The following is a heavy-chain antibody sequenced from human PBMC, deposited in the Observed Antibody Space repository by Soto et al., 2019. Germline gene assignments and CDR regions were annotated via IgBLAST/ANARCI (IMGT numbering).Heavy chain of an antibody. Sequence: GGSLRLSCAASCFIFSNYGMYWFRQSPGKVLEWVAIISYDGTTEYYADSMKGRVTISRDNSKNTLYLQVNSLRAEDTAVYYCAKGMTTGNSDLYGMEVWGQGTTVNVSS. CDR3: AKGMTTGNSDLYGMEV. CDR1: CFIFSNYG. CDR2: ISYDGTTE. V-gene: IGHV3-30*18. J-gene: IGHJ6*01. D-gene: IGHD4-17*01.